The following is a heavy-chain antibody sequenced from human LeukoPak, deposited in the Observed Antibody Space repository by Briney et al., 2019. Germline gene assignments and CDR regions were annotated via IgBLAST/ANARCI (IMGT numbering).Heavy chain of an antibody. CDR3: ARSGTGGGY. CDR1: GGSISSGNYY. D-gene: IGHD3-10*01. J-gene: IGHJ4*02. CDR2: IRYSGST. V-gene: IGHV4-31*03. Sequence: PSETLSLTCTVSGGSISSGNYYCSWIRQHPGKGLEWIGYIRYSGSTLYNPSLKSRLSMSVDTSKNQFSLMLSSVTAAETAMYYCARSGTGGGYWGQGTLVTVSS.